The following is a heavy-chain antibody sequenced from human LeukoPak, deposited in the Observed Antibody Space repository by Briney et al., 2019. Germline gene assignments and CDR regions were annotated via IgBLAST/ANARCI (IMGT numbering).Heavy chain of an antibody. CDR2: IYYSRST. D-gene: IGHD1-26*01. CDR3: ARHESRPSGDDVSGDIDL. Sequence: SETLSLTCTVSGGSISSYYWSWIRQPPGKGLEWLGYIYYSRSTNYNPSLKSRVTISVDTSKNQFSLKLSSVTAADTAVYYCARHESRPSGDDVSGDIDLWGRGTLVTVSS. V-gene: IGHV4-59*08. J-gene: IGHJ2*01. CDR1: GGSISSYY.